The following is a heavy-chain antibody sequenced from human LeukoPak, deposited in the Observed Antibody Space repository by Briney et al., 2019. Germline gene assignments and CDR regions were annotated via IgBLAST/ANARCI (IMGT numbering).Heavy chain of an antibody. CDR2: IYYSGST. V-gene: IGHV4-59*01. Sequence: TSETLSLTCTVSGGSISSYYWSWIRQPPGKGLEWIGYIYYSGSTDYNPSLKSRVTISVDTSKNQFSLKLSSVTAADTAVYYCARGDAYYFDYWGQGTLVTVSS. J-gene: IGHJ4*02. CDR1: GGSISSYY. CDR3: ARGDAYYFDY.